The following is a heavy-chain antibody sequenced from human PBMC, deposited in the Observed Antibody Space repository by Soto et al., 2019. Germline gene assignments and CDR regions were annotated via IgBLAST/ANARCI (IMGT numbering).Heavy chain of an antibody. Sequence: QVQLQESGPGLVKPSETLSLTCTVSGGSISSYYWSWIRQPPGKGLEWIGYIYYSGSTNYNPSLKSRVTIAEDPSKNQLSLKLRSVTAADTAVYYCARRYGYSFDYWGQGTLVTVSS. J-gene: IGHJ4*02. CDR3: ARRYGYSFDY. CDR2: IYYSGST. CDR1: GGSISSYY. V-gene: IGHV4-59*08. D-gene: IGHD1-1*01.